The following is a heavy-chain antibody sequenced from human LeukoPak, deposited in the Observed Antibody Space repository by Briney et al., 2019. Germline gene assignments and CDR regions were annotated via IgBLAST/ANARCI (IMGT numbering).Heavy chain of an antibody. Sequence: SETLSLTCSVSGGSISSTDYYWGWIRQPPGKGLEWIGSIYHSGSTYYNPSLKSRVTISVDTSKNQFSLKLSSVTAADTAVYYCARAGASLYGSGSYPDYWGQGTLVTVSS. V-gene: IGHV4-39*07. J-gene: IGHJ4*02. CDR1: GGSISSTDYY. CDR2: IYHSGST. D-gene: IGHD3-10*01. CDR3: ARAGASLYGSGSYPDY.